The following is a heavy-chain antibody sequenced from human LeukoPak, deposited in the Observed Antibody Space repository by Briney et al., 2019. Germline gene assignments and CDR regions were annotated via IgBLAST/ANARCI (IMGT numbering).Heavy chain of an antibody. D-gene: IGHD1-14*01. Sequence: GSLRLSCAASGFTFSTYTMNWVRQAPGKGLEWVSSITSSSSYMYYADSVKGRFTISRDNAKNSLYLQMNSLRAEDTAVYYCARGSEVDYWGQGTLVTVSS. CDR3: ARGSEVDY. V-gene: IGHV3-21*01. CDR1: GFTFSTYT. CDR2: ITSSSSYM. J-gene: IGHJ4*02.